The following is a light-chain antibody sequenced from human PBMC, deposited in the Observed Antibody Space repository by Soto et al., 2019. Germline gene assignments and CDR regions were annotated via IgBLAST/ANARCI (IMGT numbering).Light chain of an antibody. CDR3: QQYGLSPYT. CDR2: GAS. CDR1: QSVSASY. V-gene: IGKV3-20*01. J-gene: IGKJ2*01. Sequence: EIVLTQSPGTLSLSPGERATLSCRASQSVSASYFAWYQHKPGQAPRLLIYGASSRATGIPDRFSGSGSGTDFTLTISRLEPEDFAVYYCQQYGLSPYTFGQGTKLE.